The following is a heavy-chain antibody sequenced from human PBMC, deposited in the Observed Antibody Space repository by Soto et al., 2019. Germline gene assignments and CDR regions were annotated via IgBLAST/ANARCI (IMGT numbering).Heavy chain of an antibody. CDR2: IYHSGST. D-gene: IGHD1-20*01. Sequence: SETLSLTCTVSGYSISSGYYWGWIRQPPGKGLEWIGSIYHSGSTYYNPSLKSRVPISVATSKNPFSLTLISETAADTAVYYCARDINYYFDYWGQGTLVTVSS. CDR3: ARDINYYFDY. CDR1: GYSISSGYY. J-gene: IGHJ4*02. V-gene: IGHV4-38-2*02.